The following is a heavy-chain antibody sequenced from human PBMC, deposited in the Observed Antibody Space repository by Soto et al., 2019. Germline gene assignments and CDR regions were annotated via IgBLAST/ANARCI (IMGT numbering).Heavy chain of an antibody. J-gene: IGHJ4*02. CDR1: GFTFSSDW. D-gene: IGHD3-10*01. Sequence: HPGGSLRLSCAASGFTFSSDWMHWFRQAPGKGLVWVSRIDSGGRTTTYADSVKGRFTISRDNAKNTLYLQMNGLRAEDTALYYCVRWFTYRNFDYFDYWGQGTHVTVSS. CDR2: IDSGGRTT. CDR3: VRWFTYRNFDYFDY. V-gene: IGHV3-74*01.